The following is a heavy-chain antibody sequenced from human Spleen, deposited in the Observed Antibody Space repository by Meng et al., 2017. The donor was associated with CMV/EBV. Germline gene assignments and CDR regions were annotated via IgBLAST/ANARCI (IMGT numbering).Heavy chain of an antibody. Sequence: GTFSSYAVSWMRQAPGQGREWMGGISPFFGTPNYAQKFQGRVTITTDESTTTAYMELRSLKSEDTAIYYCTRRGLTATTGVEYFHYWGPGTLVTVSS. J-gene: IGHJ4*02. CDR2: ISPFFGTP. CDR3: TRRGLTATTGVEYFHY. V-gene: IGHV1-69*05. CDR1: GTFSSYA. D-gene: IGHD4-23*01.